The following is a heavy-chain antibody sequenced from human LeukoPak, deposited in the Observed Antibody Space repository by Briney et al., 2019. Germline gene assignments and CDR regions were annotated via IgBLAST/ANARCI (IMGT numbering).Heavy chain of an antibody. V-gene: IGHV4-39*01. D-gene: IGHD1-26*01. CDR2: IYYSGST. CDR1: GGSISSSSYY. J-gene: IGHJ5*02. CDR3: ARRAKSAQPVGASFDP. Sequence: SETLSLTCTVSGGSISSSSYYWGWIRQPPGKGLEWIGSIYYSGSTYYNPSLKSRVTISVDTSKNQFSLKLSSVTAADTAVYYCARRAKSAQPVGASFDPWGQGTLVTVSS.